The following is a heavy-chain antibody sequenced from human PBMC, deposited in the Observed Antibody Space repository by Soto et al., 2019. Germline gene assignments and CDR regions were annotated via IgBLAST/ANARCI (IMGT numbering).Heavy chain of an antibody. J-gene: IGHJ6*01. CDR1: GGTFSRYA. V-gene: IGHV1-69*12. CDR3: AKRYYYDSSGYQSYYYGMDV. CDR2: VMPLFGTS. Sequence: QVQLVQSGAEVKNPGSSVKVSCKASGGTFSRYAVSWVRQAPGQGLEWMGGVMPLFGTSNYAQKFQGRVTITADESTSTAYMELSRLRSEDTAVYYCAKRYYYDSSGYQSYYYGMDVW. D-gene: IGHD3-22*01.